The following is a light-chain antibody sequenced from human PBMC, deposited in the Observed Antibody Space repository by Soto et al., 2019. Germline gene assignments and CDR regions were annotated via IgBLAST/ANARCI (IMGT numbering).Light chain of an antibody. CDR3: AAWDDSLSGRV. J-gene: IGLJ3*02. Sequence: QSVLTQPPSASGTPGQRVTMSCSGSGSNIGPNYVYWFQQFPGTAPKLLIYNNDQRPSGGPDRFSGSKSGTSASLGISGLRSEDEADYYCAAWDDSLSGRVFGGGTKLTVL. CDR2: NND. CDR1: GSNIGPNY. V-gene: IGLV1-47*02.